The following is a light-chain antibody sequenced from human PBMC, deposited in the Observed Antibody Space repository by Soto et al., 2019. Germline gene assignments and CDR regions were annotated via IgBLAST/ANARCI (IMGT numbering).Light chain of an antibody. CDR1: SSNIGSNT. V-gene: IGLV1-44*01. J-gene: IGLJ1*01. CDR3: AAWDDSLNCYYV. CDR2: SDN. Sequence: QSVLTQPPSASGTPGQRVTISCSGSSSNIGSNTVNWYQQLPGTAPKLLIYSDNQRPSGVPDRFSGSKSGTSASLAISGLQCEDEADYYCAAWDDSLNCYYVFGTGTKLTVL.